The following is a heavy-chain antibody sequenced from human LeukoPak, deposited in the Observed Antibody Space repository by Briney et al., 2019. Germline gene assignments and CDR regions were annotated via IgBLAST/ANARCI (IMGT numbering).Heavy chain of an antibody. V-gene: IGHV3-21*01. CDR2: ISSSSSYI. CDR1: GFTFSSYS. Sequence: GGSLRLSCAVSGFTFSSYSMTWVRQAPGKGLEWVSTISSSSSYISYADSMMGRFTISRDNAKNSLFLQMNNLRVDDSAVYYCAREYTAMAYDYWGQGNLVTVSS. J-gene: IGHJ4*02. D-gene: IGHD5-18*01. CDR3: AREYTAMAYDY.